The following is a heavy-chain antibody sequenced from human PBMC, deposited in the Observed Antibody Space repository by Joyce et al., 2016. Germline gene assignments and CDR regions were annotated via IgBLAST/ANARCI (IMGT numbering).Heavy chain of an antibody. Sequence: QLQLQESGPGLVKPSATLSLTCTVTGGSISSSNFYWAWIRQPPGKGLEWIGSMYYIGSTYYNPSLKSRVTISVDTSKNQFSRKLSSVTAADTAVYYCARTRYCSGGSCYGGVDPWGQGTLVTVSS. V-gene: IGHV4-39*01. J-gene: IGHJ5*02. CDR1: GGSISSSNFY. D-gene: IGHD2-15*01. CDR2: MYYIGST. CDR3: ARTRYCSGGSCYGGVDP.